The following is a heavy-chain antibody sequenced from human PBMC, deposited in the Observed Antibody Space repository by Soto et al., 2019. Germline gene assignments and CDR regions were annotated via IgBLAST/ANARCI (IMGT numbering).Heavy chain of an antibody. CDR3: ARAYVDTAMDDDY. Sequence: ASVKVSCKASGYTFTGYYMHWVRQAPGQGLEWMGWINPNSGGTNYAQKFQGRVTMTRDTSISTAYMELSRLRSDDTAVYYCARAYVDTAMDDDYWGQGTLVTVPQ. CDR2: INPNSGGT. V-gene: IGHV1-2*02. CDR1: GYTFTGYY. J-gene: IGHJ4*02. D-gene: IGHD5-18*01.